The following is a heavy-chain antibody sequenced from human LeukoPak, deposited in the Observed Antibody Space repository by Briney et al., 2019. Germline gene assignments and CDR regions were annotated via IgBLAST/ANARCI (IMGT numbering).Heavy chain of an antibody. D-gene: IGHD3-10*01. CDR1: GGSFSGYY. CDR3: ARGTGLLWFGELWGDYFDY. J-gene: IGHJ4*02. Sequence: PSETLSLTCAVYGGSFSGYYWSWIRQPPGKGLEWIGEINHSGSTNYNPSLKSRVTISVDTSKNQFSLKLSSVTAADTAVYYCARGTGLLWFGELWGDYFDYWGQGTLVTVSS. V-gene: IGHV4-34*01. CDR2: INHSGST.